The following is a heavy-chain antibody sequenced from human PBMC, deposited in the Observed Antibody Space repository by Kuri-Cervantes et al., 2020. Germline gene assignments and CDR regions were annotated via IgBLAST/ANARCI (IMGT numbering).Heavy chain of an antibody. Sequence: GGSLRLSCAASGFTFDDYAMHWVRQAPGKGLEWVSGISWNSGSIGYADSVKGRFTISRDNAKNSLYLQMNSLRAEDTALYYCTRDEHNKYIWGSYRYDYWGQGTLVTVSS. CDR3: TRDEHNKYIWGSYRYDY. D-gene: IGHD3-16*02. V-gene: IGHV3-9*01. CDR2: ISWNSGSI. J-gene: IGHJ4*02. CDR1: GFTFDDYA.